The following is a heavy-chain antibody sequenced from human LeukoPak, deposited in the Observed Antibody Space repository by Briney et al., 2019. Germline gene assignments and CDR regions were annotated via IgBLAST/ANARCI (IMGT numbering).Heavy chain of an antibody. Sequence: GGSLRLSCAASRFTFDDYAMHWVRQAPGKCLEWVSFISADGDGTYYADSVRGRFTISRDNSKSSLYLQMNSLRSDDTALYYCAKDRIDLGYFSRTSCYGGGNFDYWGQGTLVTVSS. J-gene: IGHJ4*02. D-gene: IGHD2-2*01. CDR1: RFTFDDYA. CDR2: ISADGDGT. V-gene: IGHV3-43*02. CDR3: AKDRIDLGYFSRTSCYGGGNFDY.